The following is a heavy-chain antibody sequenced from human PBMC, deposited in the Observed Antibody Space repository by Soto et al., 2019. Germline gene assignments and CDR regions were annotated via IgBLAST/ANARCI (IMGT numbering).Heavy chain of an antibody. Sequence: GGSLRLSCAASGFTFSSYNMNWVRQAPGKGLEWVSGISDSGGRTYYADSVKGRFTVSRDNSRKTLYLQMNGLRAEDTAMYYCAKDPPGAGPDFDCWGQGTLVTVSS. CDR3: AKDPPGAGPDFDC. D-gene: IGHD6-19*01. CDR1: GFTFSSYN. CDR2: ISDSGGRT. J-gene: IGHJ4*02. V-gene: IGHV3-23*01.